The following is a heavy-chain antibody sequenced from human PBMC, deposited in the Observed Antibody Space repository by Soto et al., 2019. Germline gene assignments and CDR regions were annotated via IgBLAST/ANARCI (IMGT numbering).Heavy chain of an antibody. Sequence: PSETLSLTCTVSGGSISSGDYYWSWIRQPPGKGLEWIGYIYYSGSTYYNPSLKSRVTISVDTSKNLFSLKLSSVTAADTAVYYCARGVTETIFGVFSRYYFDYWGQGTLVTVSS. CDR2: IYYSGST. V-gene: IGHV4-30-4*01. J-gene: IGHJ4*02. CDR3: ARGVTETIFGVFSRYYFDY. D-gene: IGHD3-3*01. CDR1: GGSISSGDYY.